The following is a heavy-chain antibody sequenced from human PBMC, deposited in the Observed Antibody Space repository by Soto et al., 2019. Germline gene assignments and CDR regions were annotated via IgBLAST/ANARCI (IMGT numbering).Heavy chain of an antibody. CDR2: IIPIFGTA. CDR3: ACRDGYNYNYYYGMDV. D-gene: IGHD5-12*01. J-gene: IGHJ6*02. CDR1: GVTFSSYA. Sequence: SVKVSCKASGVTFSSYAISWVRQAPGQGLEWMGGIIPIFGTANYAQKFQGRVTITADESTSTAYMELSSLRSEDTAVYYCACRDGYNYNYYYGMDVWGQGTTVTVSS. V-gene: IGHV1-69*13.